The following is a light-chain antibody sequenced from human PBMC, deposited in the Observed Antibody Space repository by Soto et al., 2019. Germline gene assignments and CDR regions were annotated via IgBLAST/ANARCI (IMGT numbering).Light chain of an antibody. CDR2: GNS. Sequence: QSVLTQPPSVSGAPGQRVTISCTGSSSNIGAGYDVHWYQQLPGTDPKLLIYGNSNRPSGVPDRFSGSKSGTSASLAITGLQAEAEADYSCQSYDSSLSGSKFGGGTQLNVL. CDR1: SSNIGAGYD. CDR3: QSYDSSLSGSK. J-gene: IGLJ2*01. V-gene: IGLV1-40*01.